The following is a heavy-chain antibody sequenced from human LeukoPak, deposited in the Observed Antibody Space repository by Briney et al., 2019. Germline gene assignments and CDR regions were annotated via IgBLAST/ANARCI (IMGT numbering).Heavy chain of an antibody. J-gene: IGHJ4*02. CDR2: IRYDGSSK. CDR3: ARVANGDYNIDY. CDR1: GFPFSSYI. D-gene: IGHD4-17*01. Sequence: PGGSLSPPGVASGFPFSSYIMHGSRRAPGKGREGVAVIRYDGSSKGQADSVKGRFTISRDNSKNTLYLQMNSLRAEDTAVYYCARVANGDYNIDYWGQGTLVTVSS. V-gene: IGHV3-33*08.